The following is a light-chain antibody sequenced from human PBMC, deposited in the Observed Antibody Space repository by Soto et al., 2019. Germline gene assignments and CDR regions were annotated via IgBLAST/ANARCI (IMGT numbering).Light chain of an antibody. CDR3: QQSYTTPGT. CDR1: QSISSY. V-gene: IGKV1-39*01. CDR2: AAS. Sequence: DIQMTQSPSSLSASVGDRVTITCRASQSISSYLNWYQQKPGKAPKLLIYAASSLQSVVPSRFSGSGSGTDFTLTIRSLQPEDFATYYCQQSYTTPGTFGQGTKVEIK. J-gene: IGKJ1*01.